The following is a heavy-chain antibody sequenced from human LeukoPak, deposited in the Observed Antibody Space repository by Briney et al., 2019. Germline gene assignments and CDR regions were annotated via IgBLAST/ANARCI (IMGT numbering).Heavy chain of an antibody. CDR3: ARSAVAASFSYFDL. CDR1: GGSISSYY. CDR2: IYYSGST. V-gene: IGHV4-59*01. Sequence: SETLSLTCTVSGGSISSYYWSWTRQPPGKGLEWIGYIYYSGSTNYNPSLKSRVTISVDTSKNQFSLKLSSVTAADTAVYYCARSAVAASFSYFDLWGRGTLVTVSS. J-gene: IGHJ2*01. D-gene: IGHD2-15*01.